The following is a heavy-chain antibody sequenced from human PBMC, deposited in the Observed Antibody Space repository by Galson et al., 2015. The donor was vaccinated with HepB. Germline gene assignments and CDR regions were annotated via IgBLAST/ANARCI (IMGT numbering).Heavy chain of an antibody. CDR1: GYTFTSYA. CDR2: INAGNGNT. V-gene: IGHV1-3*01. Sequence: SCKASGYTFTSYAIHWVRQAPGQRLEGMGWINAGNGNTKYSQKFQGRVTITRDTSAGIAYMELSCLRSEDTAVYYCARGHTLTTPKYYYYGLDVWGQGTTVTVS. CDR3: ARGHTLTTPKYYYYGLDV. D-gene: IGHD4-17*01. J-gene: IGHJ6*02.